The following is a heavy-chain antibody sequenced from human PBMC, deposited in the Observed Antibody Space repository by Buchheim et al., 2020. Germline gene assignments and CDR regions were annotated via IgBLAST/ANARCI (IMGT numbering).Heavy chain of an antibody. V-gene: IGHV3-30-3*01. D-gene: IGHD4-17*01. CDR1: GFTFSSYA. Sequence: QVQLVESGGGVVQPGRSLRLSCAASGFTFSSYAMHWVRQAPGKGLEWVAVISYDGSNKYYADSVKGRFTISRDNSKNTLYLQMNSLRAEDTAVYYCARAVAYGDDAFDIWGQGT. J-gene: IGHJ3*02. CDR2: ISYDGSNK. CDR3: ARAVAYGDDAFDI.